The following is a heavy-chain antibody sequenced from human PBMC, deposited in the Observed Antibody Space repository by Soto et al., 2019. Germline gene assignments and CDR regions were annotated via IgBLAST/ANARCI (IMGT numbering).Heavy chain of an antibody. Sequence: GXSVKVSCKASVYTFTSYGISWVRQAPGQGLEWMGWISAYNGNTNYAQKLQGRVTMTTETSTSTAYMELRSLRSDDTAVYYCAREAAGLYNWFDPWGQGTLVTVSS. V-gene: IGHV1-18*04. D-gene: IGHD6-13*01. J-gene: IGHJ5*02. CDR3: AREAAGLYNWFDP. CDR1: VYTFTSYG. CDR2: ISAYNGNT.